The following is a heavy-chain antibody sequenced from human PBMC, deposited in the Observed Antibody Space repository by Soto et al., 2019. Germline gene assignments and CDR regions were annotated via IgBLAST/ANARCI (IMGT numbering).Heavy chain of an antibody. V-gene: IGHV4-31*11. CDR2: IFHTGST. CDR3: AREPYCTSATCFIHFAS. D-gene: IGHD2-2*01. Sequence: TLSLTCAGYGASLSSGDSYWSWIRQRPGTGLESIGYIFHTGSTYYNPSLKSRVTISLDSSKTQFSLKLTSATAADTAVYFCAREPYCTSATCFIHFASWGQGSLVTDSS. J-gene: IGHJ4*02. CDR1: GASLSSGDSY.